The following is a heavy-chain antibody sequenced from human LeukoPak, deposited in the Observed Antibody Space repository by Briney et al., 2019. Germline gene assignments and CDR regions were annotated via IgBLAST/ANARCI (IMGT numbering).Heavy chain of an antibody. V-gene: IGHV3-23*01. J-gene: IGHJ4*02. CDR3: ARTSGFDY. D-gene: IGHD1-14*01. Sequence: GGSLRLSCAASGFTFSNYAMSWVRQAPGKGLEWVSTIANSGDSTDYADSVKGRFTIFRDNSKNTLYLQMNSLRAEDTAVYYCARTSGFDYWGQGTLVTVSS. CDR1: GFTFSNYA. CDR2: IANSGDST.